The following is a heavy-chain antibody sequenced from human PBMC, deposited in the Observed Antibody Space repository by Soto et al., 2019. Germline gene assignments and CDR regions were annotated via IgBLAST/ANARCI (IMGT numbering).Heavy chain of an antibody. D-gene: IGHD3-10*01. J-gene: IGHJ6*02. V-gene: IGHV3-23*01. CDR3: ARVEYYGSGSYSMDV. CDR1: GFTFSSYA. CDR2: ISGSGGST. Sequence: PGGSLRLSCAASGFTFSSYAMSWVRQAPGKGLEWVSAISGSGGSTYYADSVKGRFTISRGNSKNTLYLQMNSLRAEDTAVYYCARVEYYGSGSYSMDVWGQGTTVTVSS.